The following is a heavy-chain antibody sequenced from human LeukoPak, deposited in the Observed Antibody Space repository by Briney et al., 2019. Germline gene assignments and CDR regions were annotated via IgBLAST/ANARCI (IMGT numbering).Heavy chain of an antibody. CDR3: ARRPDAAGNFDY. CDR2: INHSGSP. D-gene: IGHD6-13*01. CDR1: GGSFSGYY. J-gene: IGHJ4*02. V-gene: IGHV4-34*01. Sequence: SETLSLTCAVYGGSFSGYYWSWIRQPPGKGLEWIGEINHSGSPNYNPSLKSRVTISVDTSKNQFSLKLSSVTAADTAVYYCARRPDAAGNFDYWGQGTLVTVSS.